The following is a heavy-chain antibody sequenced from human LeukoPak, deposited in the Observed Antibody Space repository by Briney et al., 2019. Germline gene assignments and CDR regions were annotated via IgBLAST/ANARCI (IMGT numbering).Heavy chain of an antibody. Sequence: GGSLRLSCAASGFTFSSYWMHWVRQAPGKGLVWVSRINSDGSSTNYVDSVKGRFTISRDKAKNTLYLQMNSLRDQDTGVFYRARSRYDYIWGIDYWGQGTLVTISS. CDR2: INSDGSST. J-gene: IGHJ4*02. V-gene: IGHV3-74*01. CDR3: ARSRYDYIWGIDY. D-gene: IGHD3-16*01. CDR1: GFTFSSYW.